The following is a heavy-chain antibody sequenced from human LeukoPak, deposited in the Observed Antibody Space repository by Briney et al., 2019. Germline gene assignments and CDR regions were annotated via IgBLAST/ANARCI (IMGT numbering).Heavy chain of an antibody. J-gene: IGHJ4*02. CDR1: GGTFSSYT. V-gene: IGHV1-69*02. Sequence: SVKVSCKASGGTFSSYTISWVRQAPGQGLEWMGRIIPILGIANYAQKFQGRVTITADKSTSTAYMELSSLRAEDTAVYYCASFYYDSSGYLDYWGQGTLVTVSS. D-gene: IGHD3-22*01. CDR2: IIPILGIA. CDR3: ASFYYDSSGYLDY.